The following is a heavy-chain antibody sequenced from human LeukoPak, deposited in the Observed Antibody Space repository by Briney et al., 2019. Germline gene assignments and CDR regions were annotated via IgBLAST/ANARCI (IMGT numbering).Heavy chain of an antibody. D-gene: IGHD5-18*01. V-gene: IGHV3-23*01. Sequence: GGSLRLSCAASRFTFSSYAMSWVRQAPGKGLEWVSAISGSGGSTYYADSVKGRFTISRDNSKNTLYLQMNSLRAEDTAVYYCAKDRGGIQLQYFDYWGQGTLVTVSS. J-gene: IGHJ4*02. CDR2: ISGSGGST. CDR3: AKDRGGIQLQYFDY. CDR1: RFTFSSYA.